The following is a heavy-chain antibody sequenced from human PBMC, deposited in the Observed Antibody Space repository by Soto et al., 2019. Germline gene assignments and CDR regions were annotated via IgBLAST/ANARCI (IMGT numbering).Heavy chain of an antibody. CDR2: IGPKNGVT. CDR1: GYTFTGHY. CDR3: GRGRSGELVVFY. V-gene: IGHV1-2*02. J-gene: IGHJ4*02. D-gene: IGHD1-7*01. Sequence: QVQLVQSGAEVKESGASVKVSCKASGYTFTGHYIHWVRQAPGQGFEWVGEIGPKNGVTRYAQKFQGRVAMTKDSSITTVYMELSNLSPDDTAVYYCGRGRSGELVVFYWGQGTLVTVHS.